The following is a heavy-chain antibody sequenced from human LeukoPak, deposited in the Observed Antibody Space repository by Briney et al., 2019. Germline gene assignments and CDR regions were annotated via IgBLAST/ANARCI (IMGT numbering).Heavy chain of an antibody. CDR3: AKDVDYYDSSFDFDY. D-gene: IGHD3-22*01. CDR1: GFTFSSYA. V-gene: IGHV3-23*01. CDR2: IRGSGGST. J-gene: IGHJ4*02. Sequence: GGSLRLSCAASGFTFSSYAMSWVRQAPGKGLEWVSAIRGSGGSTYYADSVKGRFTISRDNSKNTLYLQMNSLRAEDTAVYYCAKDVDYYDSSFDFDYWGQGTLVTVSS.